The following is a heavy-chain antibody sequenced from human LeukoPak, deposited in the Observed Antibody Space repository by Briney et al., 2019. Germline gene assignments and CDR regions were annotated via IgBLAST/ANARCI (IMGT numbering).Heavy chain of an antibody. CDR3: SRGILGANYFDS. J-gene: IGHJ4*02. CDR2: IRGRAYGATA. D-gene: IGHD1-26*01. Sequence: GGSLRLSCTGSGFTFGDYALSWVRQAPGKGLEWVSFIRGRAYGATAEYAASVKGRFTISRDDSKSTAYLQMSSLKTEDTAVYYCSRGILGANYFDSWGQGTLVTVSS. CDR1: GFTFGDYA. V-gene: IGHV3-49*04.